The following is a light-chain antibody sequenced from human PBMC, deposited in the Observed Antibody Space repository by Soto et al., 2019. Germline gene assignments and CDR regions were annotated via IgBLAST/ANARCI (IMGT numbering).Light chain of an antibody. Sequence: QSVLTQPASVSGSPGQSITISCTGTGSDVGGYNYVSWYQQYPGKAPKLMIFEVSNRPSGVSNRFSATKSGNTASLTISGLQTEDEADYYCCSYTGASTLVFGSGTKVTVL. J-gene: IGLJ1*01. CDR3: CSYTGASTLV. CDR2: EVS. V-gene: IGLV2-14*01. CDR1: GSDVGGYNY.